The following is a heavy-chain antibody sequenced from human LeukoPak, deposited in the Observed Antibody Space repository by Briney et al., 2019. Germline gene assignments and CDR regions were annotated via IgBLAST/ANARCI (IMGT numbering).Heavy chain of an antibody. Sequence: PGGSLRLSCAASGFTFSSYDMHWVRQATGKGLEWVSAIGTAGDTYYPGSVKGRFTISRENAKNSLYLQMNSLRAGDTAVYYCARGAWNYYGSGSYYNFDYWGQGTPVTVSS. D-gene: IGHD3-10*01. V-gene: IGHV3-13*04. CDR2: IGTAGDT. CDR3: ARGAWNYYGSGSYYNFDY. CDR1: GFTFSSYD. J-gene: IGHJ4*02.